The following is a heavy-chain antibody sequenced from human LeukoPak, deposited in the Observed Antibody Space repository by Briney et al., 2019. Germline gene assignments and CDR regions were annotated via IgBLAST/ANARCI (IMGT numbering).Heavy chain of an antibody. J-gene: IGHJ4*02. CDR2: ITNSGTYI. CDR3: ARCPAPHYYGSGMDY. D-gene: IGHD3-10*01. Sequence: GRSLRLSCAASGFTFSSYNMNWVRQAPRKGLEWVSSITNSGTYIYYAASVRGRFTISRDNAKNSLYLQMNSLRDDDTAVYFCARCPAPHYYGSGMDYWGQGTLVTVSS. CDR1: GFTFSSYN. V-gene: IGHV3-21*01.